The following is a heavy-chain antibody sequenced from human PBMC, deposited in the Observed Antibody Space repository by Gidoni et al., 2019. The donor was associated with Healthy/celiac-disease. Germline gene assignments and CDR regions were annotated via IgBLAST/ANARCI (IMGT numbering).Heavy chain of an antibody. CDR1: GFTVSSNY. V-gene: IGHV3-66*01. J-gene: IGHJ4*02. D-gene: IGHD6-6*01. CDR2: IYSGGST. Sequence: EVQLVESGGGLVQPGGSLRLSCAASGFTVSSNYMSWVRQAPGKGLEWVSVIYSGGSTYYADSVKGRFTISRDNSKNTLYLQMNSLRAEDTAVYYCARDNRVSSGFDYWGQGTLVTVSS. CDR3: ARDNRVSSGFDY.